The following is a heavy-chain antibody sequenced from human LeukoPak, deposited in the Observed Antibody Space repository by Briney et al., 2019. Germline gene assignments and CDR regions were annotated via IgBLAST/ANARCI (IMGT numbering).Heavy chain of an antibody. CDR3: ARETPRVDIVVVPAAPFDI. J-gene: IGHJ3*02. V-gene: IGHV1-69*05. CDR1: GYTFTTYG. D-gene: IGHD2-2*03. CDR2: IIPIFGTA. Sequence: SVKVSCKASGYTFTTYGISWVRQAPGQGLEWMGGIIPIFGTANYAQKFQGRVTITTDESTSTAYMELSSLRSEDTAVYYCARETPRVDIVVVPAAPFDIWGQGTMVTVSS.